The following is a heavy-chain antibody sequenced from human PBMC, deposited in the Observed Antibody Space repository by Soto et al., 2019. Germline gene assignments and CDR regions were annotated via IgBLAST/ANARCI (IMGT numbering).Heavy chain of an antibody. CDR3: ARGANYYDDDMDV. V-gene: IGHV4-59*01. D-gene: IGHD3-22*01. CDR2: IYYSGST. CDR1: GGSIRSYY. J-gene: IGHJ6*02. Sequence: PSETLSLTCTVSGGSIRSYYWSWIRQPPGKGLEWIRNIYYSGSTNYNPSIKSRVTISVDTSKNQFSLKLSSVTAADTAVYYCARGANYYDDDMDVWGQGTTVT.